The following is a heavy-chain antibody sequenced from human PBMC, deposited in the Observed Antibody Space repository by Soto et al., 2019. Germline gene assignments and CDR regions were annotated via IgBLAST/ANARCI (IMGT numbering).Heavy chain of an antibody. J-gene: IGHJ3*02. Sequence: QVQLQESGPGLLKPSETLSLTCTVSGGSINNYYWSWIRQTPGKGLEWIGYVYYSGTTNYNSNLXSXVXIXXDTSQNQFSLKLSSVTAADTAVYYCARHTDDILTGNEALDIWGQGTVVTVSS. CDR3: ARHTDDILTGNEALDI. CDR1: GGSINNYY. D-gene: IGHD3-9*01. V-gene: IGHV4-59*08. CDR2: VYYSGTT.